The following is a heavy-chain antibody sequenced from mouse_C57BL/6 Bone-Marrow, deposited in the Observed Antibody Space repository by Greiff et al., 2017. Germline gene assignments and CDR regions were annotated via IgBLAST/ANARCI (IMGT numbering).Heavy chain of an antibody. J-gene: IGHJ4*01. CDR1: GFTFSDYG. CDR3: ARSAMDY. V-gene: IGHV5-17*01. Sequence: EVNLVESGGGLVMPGGSLKLSCAASGFTFSDYGMHWVRQAPEKGLEWVAYISSCSSTIYYADTVKGRFTISRDNAKNTLFLQMTSLRSEDTAMYYCARSAMDYWGQGTSVTVSS. CDR2: ISSCSSTI.